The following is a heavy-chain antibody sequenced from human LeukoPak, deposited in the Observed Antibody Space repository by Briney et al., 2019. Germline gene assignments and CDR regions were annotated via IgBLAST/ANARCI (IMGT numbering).Heavy chain of an antibody. CDR3: AKDYCSGGSCYFDY. J-gene: IGHJ4*02. Sequence: GGSLRLSCAASGFTFSNAWMSWVRQAPGKGLEWVALISYDGSNEYYADSVKGRFTISRDNSKNTLYLQMNSLRPEDTAVYYCAKDYCSGGSCYFDYWGQGTLVTVSS. CDR1: GFTFSNAW. V-gene: IGHV3-30*18. D-gene: IGHD2-15*01. CDR2: ISYDGSNE.